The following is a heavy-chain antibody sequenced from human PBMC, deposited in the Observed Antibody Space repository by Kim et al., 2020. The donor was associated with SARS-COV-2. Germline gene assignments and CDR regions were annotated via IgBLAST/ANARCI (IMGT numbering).Heavy chain of an antibody. Sequence: VKGRFTISRDDSKNTLYLQMNSLKTEDTAVYYCTTVPHIVVVVASNWFDPWGQGTLVTVSS. J-gene: IGHJ5*02. D-gene: IGHD2-15*01. CDR3: TTVPHIVVVVASNWFDP. V-gene: IGHV3-15*01.